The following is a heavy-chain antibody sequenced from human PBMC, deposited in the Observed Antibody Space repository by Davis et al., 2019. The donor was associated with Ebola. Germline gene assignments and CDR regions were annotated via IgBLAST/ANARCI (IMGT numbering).Heavy chain of an antibody. Sequence: GGSLRLSCAASGFTFSSYSMNWVRQAPGKGLEWVSYISSSSSYIYYADSVKGRFTISRDNAKNSLYLQMNSLRAEDTAVYYCARITKRYYYYGMDVWGQGTTVTVSS. CDR1: GFTFSSYS. CDR2: ISSSSSYI. J-gene: IGHJ6*02. CDR3: ARITKRYYYYGMDV. D-gene: IGHD2-2*01. V-gene: IGHV3-21*01.